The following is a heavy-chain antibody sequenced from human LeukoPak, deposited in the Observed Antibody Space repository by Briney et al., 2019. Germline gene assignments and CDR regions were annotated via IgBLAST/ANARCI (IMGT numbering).Heavy chain of an antibody. J-gene: IGHJ4*02. V-gene: IGHV3-48*03. D-gene: IGHD2-2*01. CDR3: ARRYCSSASCLFDY. CDR1: GFTFNTYE. CDR2: VSSSGTTM. Sequence: GGSLRLSCAASGFTFNTYEMSWVRQAPGKGLEWVSCVSSSGTTMYHADSVRGRFTISRDNAKNSLYLQMNSLRAEDAAVYYCARRYCSSASCLFDYWGQGTLVTVSS.